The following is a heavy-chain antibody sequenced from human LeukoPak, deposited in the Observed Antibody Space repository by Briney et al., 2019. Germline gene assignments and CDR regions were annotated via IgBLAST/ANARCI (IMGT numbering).Heavy chain of an antibody. CDR1: GYTFTSYY. V-gene: IGHV1-46*01. CDR3: ARVIPGYGAFDI. Sequence: ASVKVSCKASGYTFTSYYMHWVRQAPGQGLEWKGIINPSGGSTSYAQKFQGRVTMTRDTSTSTVYMELSSLRSEDTAVYYCARVIPGYGAFDIWGQGTMVTVSS. CDR2: INPSGGST. J-gene: IGHJ3*02. D-gene: IGHD3-16*01.